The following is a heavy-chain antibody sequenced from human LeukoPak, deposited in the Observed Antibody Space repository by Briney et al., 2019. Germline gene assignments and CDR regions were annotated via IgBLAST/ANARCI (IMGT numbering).Heavy chain of an antibody. D-gene: IGHD6-19*01. Sequence: GGSLRLSCAASGFTFSSYAMSWVRQAPGKGLEWVSAISGSGGSTHYADSVKGRFTISRDNSKNTLYLQMSSLRAEDTALYYCAKYNSDWYDDYWGQGTLVTVSS. CDR3: AKYNSDWYDDY. J-gene: IGHJ4*02. CDR2: ISGSGGST. CDR1: GFTFSSYA. V-gene: IGHV3-23*01.